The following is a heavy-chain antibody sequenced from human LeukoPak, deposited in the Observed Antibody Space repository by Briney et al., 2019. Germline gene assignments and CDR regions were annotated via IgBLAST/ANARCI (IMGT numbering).Heavy chain of an antibody. CDR1: GFTFSSYA. D-gene: IGHD4-17*01. V-gene: IGHV3-23*01. Sequence: GGSLRLSCAASGFTFSSYAMSWVRQAPGKGMVWVSAISGSGGSTYYADSVKGRFTISRDNSKNTLYLQMNSLRAEDTAVYYCAKARSNGDAFDYWGQGTLVTVSS. J-gene: IGHJ4*02. CDR3: AKARSNGDAFDY. CDR2: ISGSGGST.